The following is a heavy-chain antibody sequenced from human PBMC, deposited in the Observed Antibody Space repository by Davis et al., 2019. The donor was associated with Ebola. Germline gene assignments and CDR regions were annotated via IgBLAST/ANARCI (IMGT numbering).Heavy chain of an antibody. CDR1: GGTFKTYF. CDR2: INSHGGGA. Sequence: ASVKVSCKASGGTFKTYFIHWVRQAPGQGLEHMGWINSHGGGANYAQKFRDRVTLTGDTSISTSYMELTRLSPDDTALYYCARERGDEALAGGDNWFAPWGQGTLVTVSS. CDR3: ARERGDEALAGGDNWFAP. J-gene: IGHJ5*02. D-gene: IGHD6-19*01. V-gene: IGHV1-2*02.